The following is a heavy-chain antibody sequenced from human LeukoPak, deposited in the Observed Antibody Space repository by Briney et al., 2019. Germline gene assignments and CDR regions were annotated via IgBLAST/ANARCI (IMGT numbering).Heavy chain of an antibody. CDR3: AGNRDSSAYGEFDP. CDR2: INSGGSST. V-gene: IGHV3-74*01. D-gene: IGHD3-22*01. CDR1: GFTLSSDW. J-gene: IGHJ5*02. Sequence: GGSLRLSCAASGFTLSSDWMHWVRQAPGKGLVWVSRINSGGSSTSYADSVKGRFTISRDNAKNTLYLQMNSLRVEDTAVYYCAGNRDSSAYGEFDPWGQGTLVTVSS.